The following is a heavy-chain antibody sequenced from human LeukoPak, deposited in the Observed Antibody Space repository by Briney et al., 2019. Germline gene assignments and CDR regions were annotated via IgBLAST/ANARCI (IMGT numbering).Heavy chain of an antibody. CDR3: TSQDYGGNSELLGYYYYYGMDV. CDR1: GFTFSGSA. V-gene: IGHV3-73*01. J-gene: IGHJ6*02. CDR2: IRSKANSYAT. D-gene: IGHD4-23*01. Sequence: GGSLRLSCAASGFTFSGSAMPWVRQASGKGLEWVGRIRSKANSYATAYAASVKGRFTISRDDSKNTAYLQMNSLKTEDTAVCYCTSQDYGGNSELLGYYYYYGMDVWGQGTTVTVSS.